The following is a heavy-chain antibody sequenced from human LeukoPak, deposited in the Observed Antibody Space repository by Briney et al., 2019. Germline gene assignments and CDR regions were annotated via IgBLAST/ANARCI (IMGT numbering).Heavy chain of an antibody. D-gene: IGHD3-22*01. CDR3: ARATAIGVVIPYAY. J-gene: IGHJ4*02. CDR1: GFTFSSYW. Sequence: GGSLRLSCAASGFTFSSYWMSWVRQAPGKGLEWVANIKQDGSEKYYVDSVKGRITISRDNAKNLLFLQMNSLRDEDTAVYYCARATAIGVVIPYAYWGQGTLVNVSS. V-gene: IGHV3-7*01. CDR2: IKQDGSEK.